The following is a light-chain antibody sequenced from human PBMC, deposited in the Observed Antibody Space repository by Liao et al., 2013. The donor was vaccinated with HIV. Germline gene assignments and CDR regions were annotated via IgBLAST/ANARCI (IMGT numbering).Light chain of an antibody. J-gene: IGLJ2*01. CDR3: QAWDSSTAV. V-gene: IGLV3-9*01. CDR1: NIGSKS. CDR2: QDT. Sequence: SYELTQPPSVSVAPGETARITCGGNNIGSKSVHWYQQKPGQSPILVIYQDTKRPSGIPERFSGSNSGNTATLTISGTQAKDEAEYYCQAWDSSTAVFGGGTKLTVL.